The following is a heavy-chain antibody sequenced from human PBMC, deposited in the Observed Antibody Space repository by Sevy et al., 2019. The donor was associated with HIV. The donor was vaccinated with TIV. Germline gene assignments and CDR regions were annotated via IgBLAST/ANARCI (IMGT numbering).Heavy chain of an antibody. CDR2: ISHDEILK. CDR1: GFTFSSYA. J-gene: IGHJ4*02. D-gene: IGHD3-16*01. Sequence: GESLKISCAASGFTFSSYALHWFRQAPGKGLEWVAVISHDEILKEYADSVKGRSTISRDSSKNTIYLEMNSLRPEDTAVYYCARDLPHLLPWELSRGSDYWGQGTLVTVSS. V-gene: IGHV3-30*04. CDR3: ARDLPHLLPWELSRGSDY.